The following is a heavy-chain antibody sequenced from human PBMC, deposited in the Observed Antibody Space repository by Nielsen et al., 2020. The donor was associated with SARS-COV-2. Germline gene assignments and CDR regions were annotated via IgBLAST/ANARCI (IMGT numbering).Heavy chain of an antibody. Sequence: GESLKISCAASGFTFSSYSMNWVRQAPGKGLEWVSYISSSSSTIYYADSVKGRFTISRDNAKNSLYLQMNSLIDEDTAVYYCARDDDILTGYYTVYYYYGMDVWGQGTTVTVSS. CDR3: ARDDDILTGYYTVYYYYGMDV. CDR2: ISSSSSTI. V-gene: IGHV3-48*02. CDR1: GFTFSSYS. J-gene: IGHJ6*02. D-gene: IGHD3-9*01.